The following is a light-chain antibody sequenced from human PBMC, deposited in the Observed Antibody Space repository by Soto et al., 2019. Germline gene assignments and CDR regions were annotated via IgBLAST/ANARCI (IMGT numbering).Light chain of an antibody. CDR2: GAS. V-gene: IGKV3-20*01. J-gene: IGKJ1*01. CDR3: QQYGSSPPWT. Sequence: EIVLTQSPGTLSLSPGERATLSCRASQSVSSSYLAWYQQKPGQAPRLLIYGASSRATGIPDRFSGSGSGTDFTLTISRLELEDFGVYYCQQYGSSPPWTFGQGTKVEIK. CDR1: QSVSSSY.